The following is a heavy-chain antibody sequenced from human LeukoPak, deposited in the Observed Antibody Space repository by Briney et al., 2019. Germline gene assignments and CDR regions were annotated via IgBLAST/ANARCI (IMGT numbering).Heavy chain of an antibody. D-gene: IGHD3-10*01. CDR1: GFSFSRYD. J-gene: IGHJ4*02. Sequence: GGSLRLSCAASGFSFSRYDMNGVRQARGKGLEGVSIICGAGNSTRCYANSVEGRVTVSRDNSKNTLYLQMTNLRPGDTAKYYYAKRNTMIRGGPSFDYWGQGILVAVSS. CDR3: AKRNTMIRGGPSFDY. CDR2: ICGAGNSTR. V-gene: IGHV3-23*03.